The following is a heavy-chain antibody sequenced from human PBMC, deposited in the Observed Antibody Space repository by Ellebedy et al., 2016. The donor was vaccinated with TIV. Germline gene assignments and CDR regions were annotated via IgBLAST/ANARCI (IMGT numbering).Heavy chain of an antibody. V-gene: IGHV1-18*01. J-gene: IGHJ4*02. D-gene: IGHD2-21*02. CDR2: ISAYNGNT. Sequence: ASVKVSXXASGYTFTSYGISWVRQAPGQGLEWMGWISAYNGNTNYAQKLQGRVTMTTDTSTSTAYMELRSLRSDDTAVYYCAKTLAYCGGDCYSGFDYWGQGTLVTVSS. CDR1: GYTFTSYG. CDR3: AKTLAYCGGDCYSGFDY.